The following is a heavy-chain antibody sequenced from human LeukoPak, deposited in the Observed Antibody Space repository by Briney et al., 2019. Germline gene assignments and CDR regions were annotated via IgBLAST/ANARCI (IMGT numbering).Heavy chain of an antibody. Sequence: ASVKVSCKASGYTFTSYGISWVRQAPGQGLEWMGWISGYNGHTDYAQKMQGRVTVTTDTSTSTAYMELKNLRSDDTAIYYCARDAGAVDLVRGVLFHWGQGTLVTVSS. J-gene: IGHJ4*02. V-gene: IGHV1-18*01. CDR2: ISGYNGHT. CDR3: ARDAGAVDLVRGVLFH. D-gene: IGHD3-10*01. CDR1: GYTFTSYG.